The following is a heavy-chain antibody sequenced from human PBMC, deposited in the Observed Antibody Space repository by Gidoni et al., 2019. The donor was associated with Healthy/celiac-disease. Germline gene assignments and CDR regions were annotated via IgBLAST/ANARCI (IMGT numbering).Heavy chain of an antibody. CDR3: ASGSIAVAGTLGWFDP. V-gene: IGHV4-59*08. D-gene: IGHD6-19*01. Sequence: QVQLQESGPGLVKPSETLSLTCTVSGGSISSYYWSWIRQPPGKGLEWIGYIYYSGSTNYNPSLKSRVTISVDTSKNQFSLKLSSVTAADTAVYYCASGSIAVAGTLGWFDPWGQGTLVTVSS. CDR1: GGSISSYY. J-gene: IGHJ5*02. CDR2: IYYSGST.